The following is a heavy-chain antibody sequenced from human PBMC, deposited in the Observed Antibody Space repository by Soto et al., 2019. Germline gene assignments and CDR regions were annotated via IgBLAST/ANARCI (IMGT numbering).Heavy chain of an antibody. J-gene: IGHJ6*02. CDR3: ARPHGSSGWEYYYYGMDV. CDR1: GFDFSTYS. Sequence: GGSLRLSCTASGFDFSTYSRNWVRQAPGKGLECIADVSMDSDTIHYADAVKVRFTISRDDAENSLYLQMNSLRDEDTAVYYCARPHGSSGWEYYYYGMDVWGQGTTVTVSS. D-gene: IGHD6-19*01. CDR2: VSMDSDTI. V-gene: IGHV3-48*02.